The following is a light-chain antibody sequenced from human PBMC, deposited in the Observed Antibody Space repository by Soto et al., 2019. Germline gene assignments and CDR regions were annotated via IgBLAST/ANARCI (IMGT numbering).Light chain of an antibody. Sequence: EIVLTQSPGTLSLSPGERATLSCRASQSVTSSYLAWYQQKPGQAPRLLIYTASSRAAGIPDRFSGSGSGTDFTLTISRLEPEDSAVYYCQQYSSSPPPFGGGTKVDIX. CDR2: TAS. J-gene: IGKJ4*01. CDR3: QQYSSSPPP. CDR1: QSVTSSY. V-gene: IGKV3-20*01.